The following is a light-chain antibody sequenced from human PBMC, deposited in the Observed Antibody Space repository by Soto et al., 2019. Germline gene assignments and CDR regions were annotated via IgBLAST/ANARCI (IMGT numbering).Light chain of an antibody. CDR1: QSISSW. CDR3: QLYDSYSYT. CDR2: KAS. J-gene: IGKJ2*01. Sequence: DIQMTQSPSTLSASVGDRVTITCRASQSISSWLAWYQQKPGKAPKLLIQKASTLESGVPSRFSGSGSGTEFTLTISSLQPDDFATYYCQLYDSYSYTFGQVTKLEIK. V-gene: IGKV1-5*03.